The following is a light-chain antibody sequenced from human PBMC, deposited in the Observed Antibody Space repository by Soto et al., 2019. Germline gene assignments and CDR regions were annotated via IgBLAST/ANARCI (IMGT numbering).Light chain of an antibody. CDR3: QQYNNWPLT. CDR1: QSVNSN. Sequence: EIVMTQSPATLSVSPGERATLSCRARQSVNSNLAWYQQKPGQAPRLLIYGASTRATDIPARFSGSASGTEFAITISSLQSEDFEVYYCQQYNNWPLTFGGGTKVEIK. CDR2: GAS. V-gene: IGKV3-15*01. J-gene: IGKJ4*01.